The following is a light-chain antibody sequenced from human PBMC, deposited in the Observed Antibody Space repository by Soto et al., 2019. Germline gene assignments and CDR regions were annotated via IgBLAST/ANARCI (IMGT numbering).Light chain of an antibody. CDR1: QSVSSY. CDR2: DAS. Sequence: EIVLTQSPATLSLSPGERATLSCRASQSVSSYLAWYQQKPGQAPRLLIYDASNRATGIIARFSGSGSGTDFTLTISSLEPEDFAVYYCQQRSNWPRTFGQGTKVEIK. V-gene: IGKV3-11*01. J-gene: IGKJ1*01. CDR3: QQRSNWPRT.